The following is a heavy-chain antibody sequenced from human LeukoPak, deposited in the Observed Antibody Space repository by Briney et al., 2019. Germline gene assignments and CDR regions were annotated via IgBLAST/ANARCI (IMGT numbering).Heavy chain of an antibody. CDR1: TYTLITYG. D-gene: IGHD3-16*01. CDR3: ARDSGGRGHFDL. CDR2: IGPNNGNT. V-gene: IGHV1-18*01. Sequence: ASVKVSCKASTYTLITYGVAWVRQAPGQGLEWMGWIGPNNGNTNYAQNLQDRVTLTTDTSTDTAYMELRSLRSDDTAVYYCARDSGGRGHFDLWGQGTLVTVSS. J-gene: IGHJ4*02.